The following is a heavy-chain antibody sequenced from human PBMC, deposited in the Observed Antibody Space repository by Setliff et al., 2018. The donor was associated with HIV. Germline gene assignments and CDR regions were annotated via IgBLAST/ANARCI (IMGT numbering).Heavy chain of an antibody. J-gene: IGHJ4*02. V-gene: IGHV4-38-2*01. CDR2: IYHSGRP. CDR3: ARSNELIAARYFDY. D-gene: IGHD6-6*01. Sequence: SETLSLTCAVSGYSISSGYYWGWSRQPPGKGLEWIGSIYHSGRPYYNPSLKSRVTISVDTSKNQFSLRLSSVTAADTAVYYCARSNELIAARYFDYWGQGTLVTVSS. CDR1: GYSISSGYY.